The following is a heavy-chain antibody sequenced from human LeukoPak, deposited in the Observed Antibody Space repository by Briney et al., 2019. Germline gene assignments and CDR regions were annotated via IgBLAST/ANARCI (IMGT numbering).Heavy chain of an antibody. CDR2: ISGGGGST. V-gene: IGHV3-23*01. J-gene: IGHJ3*02. D-gene: IGHD2-15*01. CDR3: ARDGGSYCSGGSCYSGTALGI. CDR1: GFTFSSYA. Sequence: GGSLRLSCAASGFTFSSYAMDWVRQAPGKGLEWVAAISGGGGSTFYADSVKGRFTISRDNSKNTLYLHVNSLRDEDTAIYYCARDGGSYCSGGSCYSGTALGIWGQGTMVTVSS.